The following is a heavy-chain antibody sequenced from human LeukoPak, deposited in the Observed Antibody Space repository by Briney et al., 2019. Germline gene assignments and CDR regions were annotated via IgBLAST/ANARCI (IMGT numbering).Heavy chain of an antibody. CDR3: ARGRSILTALDY. CDR1: GGSFSGYH. D-gene: IGHD3-9*01. CDR2: INHSGST. V-gene: IGHV4-34*01. J-gene: IGHJ4*02. Sequence: SETLSLTCAVYGGSFSGYHWSWIRQPPGKGLEWIGEINHSGSTNYNPSLKSRVTISVDTSKNQFSLKLSSVTAADTAVYYCARGRSILTALDYWGQGTLVTVSS.